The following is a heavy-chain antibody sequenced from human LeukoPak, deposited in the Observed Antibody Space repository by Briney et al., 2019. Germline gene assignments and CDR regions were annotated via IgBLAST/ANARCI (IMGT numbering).Heavy chain of an antibody. CDR1: GYSINSGYY. CDR3: ARDLNIMTAHDAFDI. Sequence: SETLSLTCTVSGYSINSGYYWGWIRQPPGKGLEWIGSIYHSGSTNYNPSLKSRVTISVDTSKNQFSLKLNSVTAADTAVYYCARDLNIMTAHDAFDIWGQGTMVAVSS. D-gene: IGHD3-9*01. J-gene: IGHJ3*02. CDR2: IYHSGST. V-gene: IGHV4-38-2*02.